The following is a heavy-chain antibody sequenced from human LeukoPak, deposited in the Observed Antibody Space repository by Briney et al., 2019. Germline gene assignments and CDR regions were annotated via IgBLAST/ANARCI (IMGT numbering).Heavy chain of an antibody. V-gene: IGHV1-69*05. Sequence: GASVKVSCKASGGTFSSYAIGWVRQAPGQGLEWMGGIIPIFGTANYAQKFQGRVTITTDESTSTAYMELSSLRSEDTAVYYCARVVTRGYDLFYYGMDVWGQGTTVTVSS. D-gene: IGHD5-12*01. J-gene: IGHJ6*02. CDR1: GGTFSSYA. CDR3: ARVVTRGYDLFYYGMDV. CDR2: IIPIFGTA.